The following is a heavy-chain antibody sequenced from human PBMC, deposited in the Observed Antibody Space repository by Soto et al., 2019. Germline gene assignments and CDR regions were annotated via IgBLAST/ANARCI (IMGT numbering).Heavy chain of an antibody. J-gene: IGHJ5*02. CDR2: INVDGSTT. Sequence: GGSLRLSCAASGFTFSSYWMNWVRQVPGKGLVWVSRINVDGSTTAYADSVKGRFTISRDNAKNTLYLQMNSLRVEDTAVYYCARPGISGWSNWFDPWGQGTLVTVSS. CDR1: GFTFSSYW. D-gene: IGHD6-19*01. V-gene: IGHV3-74*01. CDR3: ARPGISGWSNWFDP.